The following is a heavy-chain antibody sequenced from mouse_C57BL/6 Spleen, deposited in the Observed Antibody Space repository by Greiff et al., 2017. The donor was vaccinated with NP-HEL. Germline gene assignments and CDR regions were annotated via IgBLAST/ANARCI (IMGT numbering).Heavy chain of an antibody. J-gene: IGHJ2*01. D-gene: IGHD1-1*01. V-gene: IGHV1-64*01. Sequence: QVQLQQPGAELVKPGASVKLSCKASGYTFTSYWMHWVKQRPGQGLEWIGMIHPNSGSTNYNEKFKSKATLTVDKSSSTAYMQLSSLTSEDSAVYYCARRGYYGSSYRYFDYWGQGTTLTVSS. CDR3: ARRGYYGSSYRYFDY. CDR1: GYTFTSYW. CDR2: IHPNSGST.